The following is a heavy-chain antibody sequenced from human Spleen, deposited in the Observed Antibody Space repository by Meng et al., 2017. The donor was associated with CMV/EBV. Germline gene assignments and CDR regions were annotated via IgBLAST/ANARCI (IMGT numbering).Heavy chain of an antibody. D-gene: IGHD3-3*01. CDR2: ISSTSRYI. CDR3: AGAFRGGYYTNDY. CDR1: GFTFSSYS. J-gene: IGHJ4*02. V-gene: IGHV3-21*01. Sequence: GESLKISCATSGFTFSSYSMNWVRQAPGKGLEWVSFISSTSRYIFYADSVKGRFTISRDNAKNSVYIQMNTLRVEDTAVNYCAGAFRGGYYTNDYWGQGTLVTVSS.